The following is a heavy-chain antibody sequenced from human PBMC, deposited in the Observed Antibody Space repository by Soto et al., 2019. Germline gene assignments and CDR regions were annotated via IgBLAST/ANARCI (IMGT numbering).Heavy chain of an antibody. Sequence: EVQLVETGGGLIQPGGSLRLSCEVTGFTVSSNYMSWVRQAPGKGLEWVSVIYSGGTTYSADSVKDRFTISRDDSKNTLYLQMNSLRAEDTAVYYCARAWFSSSRWFDPWGQVPLVTVSS. D-gene: IGHD6-6*01. J-gene: IGHJ5*02. V-gene: IGHV3-53*02. CDR3: ARAWFSSSRWFDP. CDR1: GFTVSSNY. CDR2: IYSGGTT.